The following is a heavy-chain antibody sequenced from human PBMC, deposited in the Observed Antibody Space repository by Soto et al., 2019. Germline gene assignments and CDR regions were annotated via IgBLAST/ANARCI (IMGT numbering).Heavy chain of an antibody. V-gene: IGHV3-23*01. J-gene: IGHJ6*03. CDR1: GFTFSSYA. CDR3: AKDRRIGSWRDNYYYYYYMDV. Sequence: PGGSLRLSCAASGFTFSSYAMSWVRQAPGKGLEWVSAISGSGGSTYYADSVKGRFTISRDNSKNTLYLQMNSLRAEDTAVYYCAKDRRIGSWRDNYYYYYYMDVWGKGTTVTVSS. CDR2: ISGSGGST. D-gene: IGHD6-13*01.